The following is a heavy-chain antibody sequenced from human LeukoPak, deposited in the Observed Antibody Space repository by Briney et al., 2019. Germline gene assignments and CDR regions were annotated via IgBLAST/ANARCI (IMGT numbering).Heavy chain of an antibody. CDR3: AKGITYYYGSGTPGGSEY. Sequence: GGSLRLSCAASGFTFSSYGMHWVRQAPGKGLEWVAVISYDGSNKYYADSVKGRFTISRGNSKNTLYLQMNSLRAEDTAVYYCAKGITYYYGSGTPGGSEYWGQGTLVTVSS. CDR1: GFTFSSYG. J-gene: IGHJ4*02. V-gene: IGHV3-30*18. D-gene: IGHD3-10*01. CDR2: ISYDGSNK.